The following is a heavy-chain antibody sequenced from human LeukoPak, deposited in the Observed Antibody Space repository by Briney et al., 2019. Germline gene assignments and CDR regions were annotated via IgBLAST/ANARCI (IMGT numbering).Heavy chain of an antibody. V-gene: IGHV3-7*05. CDR2: IKQDGSEK. D-gene: IGHD3-3*01. J-gene: IGHJ4*02. CDR1: GFTFRRYW. Sequence: PGGSLRLSCAASGFTFRRYWLSWVRPAPGKGLEWVANIKQDGSEKYYVDSVKGRFTISRDNAKNSLYLQMNSLRAEDTAVYYCARDFSGRFDYWGQGTLVTVSS. CDR3: ARDFSGRFDY.